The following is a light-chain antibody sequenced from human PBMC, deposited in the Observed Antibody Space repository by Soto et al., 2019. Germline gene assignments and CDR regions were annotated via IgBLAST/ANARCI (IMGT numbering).Light chain of an antibody. CDR1: QSGSSSY. CDR2: GAS. J-gene: IGKJ5*01. V-gene: IGKV3-20*01. CDR3: QQYGSSPSIT. Sequence: EMVLTQSPGTLSLSPGERATLSCRARQSGSSSYLAWYQQKPGPAPRLLIYGASSRATGLPDRFSGSGSGTDFTLTISRLEPEDFAVYYCQQYGSSPSITFGPGTRLEIK.